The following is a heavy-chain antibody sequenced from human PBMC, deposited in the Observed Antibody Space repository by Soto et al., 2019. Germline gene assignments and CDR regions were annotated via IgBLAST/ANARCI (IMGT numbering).Heavy chain of an antibody. CDR3: WKSRGGTYLVDH. J-gene: IGHJ4*02. CDR2: ISANTLGT. V-gene: IGHV3-23*01. Sequence: GGSLRLSCAASEITFSAYAMGWVRQTPGKGLEWVSGISANTLGTYYADSVKGRFTVSRDNSNNILYLQMNFLRAEDTALYYFWKSRGGTYLVDHWGQRTLVPVSS. CDR1: EITFSAYA. D-gene: IGHD1-26*01.